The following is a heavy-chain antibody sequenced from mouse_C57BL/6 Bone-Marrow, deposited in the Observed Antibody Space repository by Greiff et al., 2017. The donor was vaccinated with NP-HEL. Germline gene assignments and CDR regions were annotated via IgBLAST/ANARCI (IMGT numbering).Heavy chain of an antibody. CDR1: GYTFTSYW. CDR3: ARRAYYYGSRRFAY. V-gene: IGHV1-64*01. Sequence: QVQLQQPGAELVKPGASVKLSCKASGYTFTSYWMHWVKQRPGQGLAWIGMIHPNSGSTNYNEKFKSKATLTVDKSSSTAYMQLSSLTSEDSAVYYCARRAYYYGSRRFAYWGQGTLVTVSA. J-gene: IGHJ3*01. CDR2: IHPNSGST. D-gene: IGHD1-1*01.